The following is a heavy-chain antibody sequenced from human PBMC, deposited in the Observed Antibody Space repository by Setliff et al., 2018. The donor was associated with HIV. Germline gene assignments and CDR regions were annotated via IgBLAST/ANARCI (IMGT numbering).Heavy chain of an antibody. Sequence: SETLSLTCTVSGGSISSSSYYWGWIRQPPGKGLEWIGNIYYSGSTYHNPSLKSRVTISVGTSENQFSLRLNSVTAADTAVYYCARYRYYYDSSGYGRWFDPWGQGTLVTVSS. V-gene: IGHV4-39*01. J-gene: IGHJ5*02. D-gene: IGHD3-22*01. CDR2: IYYSGST. CDR1: GGSISSSSYY. CDR3: ARYRYYYDSSGYGRWFDP.